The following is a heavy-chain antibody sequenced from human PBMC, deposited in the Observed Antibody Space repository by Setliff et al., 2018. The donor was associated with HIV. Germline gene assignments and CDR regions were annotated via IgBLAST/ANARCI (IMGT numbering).Heavy chain of an antibody. CDR1: GGSISGSYYY. V-gene: IGHV4-39*02. D-gene: IGHD2-21*01. CDR2: IYYSGST. Sequence: SETLSLTCTVSGGSISGSYYYWGWIRQPPGKGLEWIGSIYYSGSTYYNPSLKSRVTISVDTSKNQFSLKLSSVTAADTAVYYCAGDVVVSYYYYYYMGVWGKGTTVTVSS. CDR3: AGDVVVSYYYYYYMGV. J-gene: IGHJ6*03.